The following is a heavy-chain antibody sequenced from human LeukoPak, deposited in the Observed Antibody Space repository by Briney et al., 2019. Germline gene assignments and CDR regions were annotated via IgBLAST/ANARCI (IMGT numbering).Heavy chain of an antibody. V-gene: IGHV4-34*01. D-gene: IGHD2-21*02. CDR1: GGSFSGYY. J-gene: IGHJ4*02. CDR3: ARHTVTSSYYFDY. Sequence: PSETLSLTCAVYGGSFSGYYWSWIRQPPGKGLEWIGEINHRGSTNYNPSLKSRVTISVDTSKNQFSLKLSSVAAADTAVYYCARHTVTSSYYFDYWGQGTLVTVSS. CDR2: INHRGST.